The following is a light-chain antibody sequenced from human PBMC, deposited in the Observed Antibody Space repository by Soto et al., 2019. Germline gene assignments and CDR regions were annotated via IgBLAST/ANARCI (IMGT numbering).Light chain of an antibody. Sequence: ETVMTQSEATLSVSPGERATLSCRASQSIHTNLAWYQQKPGQPPRLLIYGASTRVTGIPTRFSGSWSGTEYTLTIRSLQYEDFAVYYCQQYNNWPRTFGQGTKVEIK. V-gene: IGKV3-15*01. CDR1: QSIHTN. CDR2: GAS. J-gene: IGKJ1*01. CDR3: QQYNNWPRT.